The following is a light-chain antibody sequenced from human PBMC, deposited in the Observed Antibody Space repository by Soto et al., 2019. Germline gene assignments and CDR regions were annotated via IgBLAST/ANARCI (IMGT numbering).Light chain of an antibody. CDR3: SSYSNTSTLYV. CDR1: SKDVGGYNY. CDR2: DVN. J-gene: IGLJ1*01. V-gene: IGLV2-14*01. Sequence: QSALTQPASVSGFLGQSITISCTGTSKDVGGYNYVSWYQKHPGKAPKLKIYDVNKRPSGVSNRFSGSKSGNTASLTISGLQAEDEADYYCSSYSNTSTLYVFGTGTKVPVL.